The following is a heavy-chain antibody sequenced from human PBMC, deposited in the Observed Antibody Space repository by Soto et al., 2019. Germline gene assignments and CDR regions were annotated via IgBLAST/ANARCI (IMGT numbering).Heavy chain of an antibody. D-gene: IGHD1-7*01. CDR2: IYSGGST. CDR3: ARQKLELVTGDVDAFDI. J-gene: IGHJ3*02. CDR1: GFTVSSNY. V-gene: IGHV3-66*04. Sequence: ESGGGLVQPGGSLRLSCAASGFTVSSNYMSWVRQAPGKGLEWVSVIYSGGSTYYADSVKGRFTISRDNSKNTLYLQMNSLRAEDTAVYYCARQKLELVTGDVDAFDIWGQGTMVTVSS.